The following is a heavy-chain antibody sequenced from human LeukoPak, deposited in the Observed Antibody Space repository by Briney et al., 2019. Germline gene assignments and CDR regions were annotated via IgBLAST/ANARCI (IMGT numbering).Heavy chain of an antibody. D-gene: IGHD1-26*01. V-gene: IGHV4-30-2*01. CDR2: IYHSGST. CDR3: ARLRATTGLYYFDY. Sequence: SQTLSLTCTVSGGSISSGGYYWSWIRQPPGKGLEWIGYIYHSGSTYYNPSLKSRVTISVDRSKNQFSLKLNSVTAADTAVYYCARLRATTGLYYFDYWGQGALVTVSS. CDR1: GGSISSGGYY. J-gene: IGHJ4*02.